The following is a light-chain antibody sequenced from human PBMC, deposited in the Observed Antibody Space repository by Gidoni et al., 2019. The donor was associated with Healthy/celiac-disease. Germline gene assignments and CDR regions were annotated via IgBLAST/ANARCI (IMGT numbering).Light chain of an antibody. CDR1: QSVSSSY. V-gene: IGKV3-20*01. Sequence: EIVLTQSPGTLSLSPGERATHSCSASQSVSSSYLAWYQQKPGQAPRLLLYGASSRATGIPDRFSGSGSGTDFTLTISRLEPEDFAVYYCQQYGSSPETFGQGTKVEIK. CDR3: QQYGSSPET. J-gene: IGKJ1*01. CDR2: GAS.